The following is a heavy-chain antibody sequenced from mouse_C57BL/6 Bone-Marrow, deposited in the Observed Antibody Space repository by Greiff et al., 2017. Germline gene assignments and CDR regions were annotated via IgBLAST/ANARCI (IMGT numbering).Heavy chain of an antibody. V-gene: IGHV5-12*01. CDR1: GFTFSDYY. CDR2: ISNGGSST. J-gene: IGHJ4*01. Sequence: EVHLVESGGGLVPPGGSLKLSCAASGFTFSDYYMYWVRQTPEKRLEWVAYISNGGSSTYYPDTVKGRFTISRGNAKTTLYLQMSRLKSEDTAMYYCARRVAMDYWGQGTSVTVSS. CDR3: ARRVAMDY.